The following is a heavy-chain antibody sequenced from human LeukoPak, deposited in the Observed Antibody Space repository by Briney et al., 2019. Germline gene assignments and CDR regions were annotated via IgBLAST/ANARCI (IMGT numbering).Heavy chain of an antibody. V-gene: IGHV1-69*05. CDR2: IIPIFGTA. Sequence: GASVKVSCKASGGTFSSYAISWVRQAPGQGLEWMGGIIPIFGTANYAQKFQGRVTITTGESTSTAYMELSSLRSEDTAVYYCASWAASSLDYYYYMDVWGKGTTVTVSS. CDR1: GGTFSSYA. CDR3: ASWAASSLDYYYYMDV. D-gene: IGHD6-6*01. J-gene: IGHJ6*03.